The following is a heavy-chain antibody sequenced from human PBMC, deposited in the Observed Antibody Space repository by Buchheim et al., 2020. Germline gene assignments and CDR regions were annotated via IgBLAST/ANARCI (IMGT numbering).Heavy chain of an antibody. CDR3: ARESRSDSSGSFDY. Sequence: VQLVESGGGLVQPGGSLRLSCAASGFTFSSYSMNWVRQAPGKGLEWVAVIWYDGSNKYYADSVKGRFTISRDNSKNTLYLQMNSLRAEDTAVYYCARESRSDSSGSFDYWGQGTL. CDR2: IWYDGSNK. CDR1: GFTFSSYS. V-gene: IGHV3-33*08. D-gene: IGHD3-22*01. J-gene: IGHJ4*02.